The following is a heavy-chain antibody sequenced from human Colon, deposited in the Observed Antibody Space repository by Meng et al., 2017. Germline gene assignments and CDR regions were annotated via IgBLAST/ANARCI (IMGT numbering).Heavy chain of an antibody. CDR3: ARYVFDSSSLYSNWFDP. CDR2: IHYSGST. CDR1: GGSISSSNYY. Sequence: QLQLQESGPGLVKPSETLSLTCTVSGGSISSSNYYWGWIRQLPGKGLEWIAYIHYSGSTYYSPSLKSRVTISVDTSKNQLSLKLSSMTAADTAVYYCARYVFDSSSLYSNWFDPWGQGTLVTVSS. D-gene: IGHD3-22*01. V-gene: IGHV4-31*03. J-gene: IGHJ5*02.